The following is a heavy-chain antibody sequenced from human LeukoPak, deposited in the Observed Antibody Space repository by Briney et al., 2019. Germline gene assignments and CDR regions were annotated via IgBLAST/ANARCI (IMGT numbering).Heavy chain of an antibody. Sequence: GGSLRLSCVASGFSFNYYWMSWVRQAPGKGLECVANIKEDGSEKYYVDSVKGRFTISRDNAKNSLSLQMDSLRVEDTAVYYCARDQYQVPYYSQYYGMDVWGQGTTVIVSS. CDR1: GFSFNYYW. V-gene: IGHV3-7*01. CDR3: ARDQYQVPYYSQYYGMDV. J-gene: IGHJ6*02. CDR2: IKEDGSEK. D-gene: IGHD2-2*01.